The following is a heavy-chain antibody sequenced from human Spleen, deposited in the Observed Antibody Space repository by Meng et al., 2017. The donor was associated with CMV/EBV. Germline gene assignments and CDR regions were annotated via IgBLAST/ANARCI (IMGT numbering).Heavy chain of an antibody. Sequence: GGSLRLSCVASGFTFNTYSMNWVRQAPGKGLQWVSHISGSSATSYYADSVKGRFTISRDNAKSSLYLQMNSLRAEDTAVYYCARDFGELGYYYGMDVWGQGTTVTVSS. CDR2: ISGSSATS. CDR1: GFTFNTYS. CDR3: ARDFGELGYYYGMDV. D-gene: IGHD3-10*01. J-gene: IGHJ6*02. V-gene: IGHV3-48*04.